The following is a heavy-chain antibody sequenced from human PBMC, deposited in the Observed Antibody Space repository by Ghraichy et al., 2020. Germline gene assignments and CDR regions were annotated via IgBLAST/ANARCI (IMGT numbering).Heavy chain of an antibody. CDR3: AKDQRVSKWGYFYYGMDV. CDR1: GFTFSTYG. V-gene: IGHV3-30*18. Sequence: GGSLRLSCVASGFTFSTYGMHWVRQAPGKGLEWVAVIAYDGSNDYYGDSVKGRFTISRDNSKNTVYLQINSLRAEDTAMYYCAKDQRVSKWGYFYYGMDVWGQGTTVTVSS. J-gene: IGHJ6*02. D-gene: IGHD7-27*01. CDR2: IAYDGSND.